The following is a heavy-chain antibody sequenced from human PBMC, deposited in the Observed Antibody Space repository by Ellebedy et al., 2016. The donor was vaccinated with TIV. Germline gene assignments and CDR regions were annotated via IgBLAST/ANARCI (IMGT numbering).Heavy chain of an antibody. Sequence: SETLSLXCTVSGGSISGYYWNWIRQAPGKGLEWVGYIYYTGSTTYNPSLESRLSMSIDTSKNQISLSLRSVTAADTAVYFCARDAGQLVRVDAFDIWGQGTKVTVSS. D-gene: IGHD1-1*01. V-gene: IGHV4-59*01. CDR1: GGSISGYY. CDR3: ARDAGQLVRVDAFDI. J-gene: IGHJ3*02. CDR2: IYYTGST.